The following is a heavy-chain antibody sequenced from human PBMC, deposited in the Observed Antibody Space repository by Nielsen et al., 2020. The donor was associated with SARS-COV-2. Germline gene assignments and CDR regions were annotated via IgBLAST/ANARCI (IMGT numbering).Heavy chain of an antibody. CDR3: ARGTPYYYGRRTGYYGMDV. D-gene: IGHD3-10*01. J-gene: IGHJ6*02. Sequence: SETLSLTCTVSGDSVTNYYWNWIRQPPGKGLEWIGYIHYTGITSYNPSLKSRVSISVDTSNNQFSLKLRSVATADTALYYCARGTPYYYGRRTGYYGMDVWGQGTTVTVSS. V-gene: IGHV4-59*02. CDR1: GDSVTNYY. CDR2: IHYTGIT.